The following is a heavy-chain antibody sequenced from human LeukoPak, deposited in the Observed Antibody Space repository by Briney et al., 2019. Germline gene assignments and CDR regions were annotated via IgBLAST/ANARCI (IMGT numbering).Heavy chain of an antibody. Sequence: KPSETLSLTCTVSGGSISSYYWSWIRQPPGKGLEWIGYIYYSGSTNYNPSLKSRGTISVDTSKNQFSLKLSSVTAADTAVYYCARVGTYGSGSYLSWLDYWGQGTLVTVSS. D-gene: IGHD3-10*01. V-gene: IGHV4-59*01. CDR3: ARVGTYGSGSYLSWLDY. CDR2: IYYSGST. CDR1: GGSISSYY. J-gene: IGHJ4*02.